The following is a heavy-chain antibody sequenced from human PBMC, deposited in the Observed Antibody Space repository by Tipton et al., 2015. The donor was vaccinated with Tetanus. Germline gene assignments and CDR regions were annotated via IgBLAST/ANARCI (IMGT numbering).Heavy chain of an antibody. D-gene: IGHD2-15*01. Sequence: GLVKPSETLSLTCTVSGGSISSSSYYWGWIRQPPGKGLEWIGYIYNIGTTKYNPSLKSRVTISVDTSKNQFSLNLTSVTAADTAFYYCARQSCSGGSCRFDPWGQGTLVTVSS. CDR1: GGSISSSSYY. CDR3: ARQSCSGGSCRFDP. V-gene: IGHV4-39*01. J-gene: IGHJ5*02. CDR2: IYNIGTT.